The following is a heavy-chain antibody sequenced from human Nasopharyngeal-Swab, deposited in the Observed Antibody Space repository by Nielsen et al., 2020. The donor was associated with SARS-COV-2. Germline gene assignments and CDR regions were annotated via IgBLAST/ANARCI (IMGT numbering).Heavy chain of an antibody. J-gene: IGHJ2*01. Sequence: GGSLRLSCAASGFTFSSYDMHWVRQAPGKGLEWVSAIGTAGDTCYPGSVKGRFTISRENAKNSLYLQMNSLRAGDTAVYYCAREGELGGSWYFDLWGRGTLVTVSS. CDR3: AREGELGGSWYFDL. CDR1: GFTFSSYD. D-gene: IGHD1-26*01. CDR2: IGTAGDT. V-gene: IGHV3-13*01.